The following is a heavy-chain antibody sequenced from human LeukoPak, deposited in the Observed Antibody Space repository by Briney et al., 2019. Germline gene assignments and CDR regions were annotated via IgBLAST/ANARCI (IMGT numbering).Heavy chain of an antibody. CDR3: ARVGYCTNGVCYKGDY. V-gene: IGHV1-2*02. CDR2: INPNSGGT. D-gene: IGHD2-8*01. Sequence: ASVKVSCKASGYTFTGYYMHWVRQAPGQGLEWMGWINPNSGGTNYAQKFPGRVTMTRDTSISTAYMELSRLRSDDTAVYYCARVGYCTNGVCYKGDYWGQGTLVTVSS. J-gene: IGHJ4*02. CDR1: GYTFTGYY.